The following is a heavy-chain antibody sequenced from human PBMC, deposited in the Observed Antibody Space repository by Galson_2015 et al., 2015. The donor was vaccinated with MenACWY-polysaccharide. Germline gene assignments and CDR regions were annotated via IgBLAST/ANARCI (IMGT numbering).Heavy chain of an antibody. D-gene: IGHD6-13*01. Sequence: SLRLSCAASGSRFSHSGMHWVRQAPGKGLEWVAVIQYDGSKIVYADSVKGRFTISRDNSKNTLFLEMNSLGAEDTAVYYCAREGSRIVCHACDNWGQGTMVTVAS. J-gene: IGHJ3*02. V-gene: IGHV3-33*01. CDR3: AREGSRIVCHACDN. CDR2: IQYDGSKI. CDR1: GSRFSHSG.